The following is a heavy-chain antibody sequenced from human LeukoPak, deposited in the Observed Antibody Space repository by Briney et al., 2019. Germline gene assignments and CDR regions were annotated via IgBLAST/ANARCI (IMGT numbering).Heavy chain of an antibody. CDR3: SRVPTPYQLLWGGLDY. CDR1: GYNFTTYG. J-gene: IGHJ4*02. V-gene: IGHV1-18*01. CDR2: NNVYNRNT. Sequence: SVTVSFKSYGYNFTTYGITWVRQAPGPGLEWVGRNNVYNRNTNYAQNLQGRVTMATDTSTSKTYMELKSLRSGDTAADYCSRVPTPYQLLWGGLDYWGKGTLVTVSS. D-gene: IGHD2-2*01.